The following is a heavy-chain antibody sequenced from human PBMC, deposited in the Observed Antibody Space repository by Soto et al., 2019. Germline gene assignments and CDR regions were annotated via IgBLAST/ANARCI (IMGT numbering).Heavy chain of an antibody. CDR3: ARLRSLYCGGDCYSENWFDP. Sequence: PGESLKISCKGSGYTFTNYWIAWVRQMPGKGLEWMGIIYPGDSDTRYSPSFQGQVTISADKSISTAYLQWSSLKASDTAMYYCARLRSLYCGGDCYSENWFDPWGQGTLVTVSS. V-gene: IGHV5-51*01. J-gene: IGHJ5*02. CDR2: IYPGDSDT. D-gene: IGHD2-21*02. CDR1: GYTFTNYW.